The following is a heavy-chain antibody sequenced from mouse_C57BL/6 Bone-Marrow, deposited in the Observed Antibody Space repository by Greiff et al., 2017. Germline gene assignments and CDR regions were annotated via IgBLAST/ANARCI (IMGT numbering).Heavy chain of an antibody. Sequence: EVQLQESVAELVRPGASVKLSCKASGYNINNTYMHWVKQRPEQGLEWIGRIDPANGNTKYAPKFQGKATITADTSSNTAYLQLSSQTSEDTAIYYCARWSHYAMDYWGQGTSVTVSS. V-gene: IGHV14-3*01. CDR2: IDPANGNT. CDR3: ARWSHYAMDY. CDR1: GYNINNTY. J-gene: IGHJ4*01.